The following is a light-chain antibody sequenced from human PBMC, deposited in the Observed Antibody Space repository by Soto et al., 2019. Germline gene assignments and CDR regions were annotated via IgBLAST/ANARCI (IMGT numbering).Light chain of an antibody. V-gene: IGKV3-11*01. CDR1: QAVNTR. CDR3: HQRQSWPRT. Sequence: EIVLTQSPATLSSFPGDRVTLSCRASQAVNTRLAWYQHKPGQAPRLHIYLASNRAAGVPARFSGSGSGTDFTLTISDVEPEDFAFYYCHQRQSWPRTVGQGTTVDIK. J-gene: IGKJ1*01. CDR2: LAS.